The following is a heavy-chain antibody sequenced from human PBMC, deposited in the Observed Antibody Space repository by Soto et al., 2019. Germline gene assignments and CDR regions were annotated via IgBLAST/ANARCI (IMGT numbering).Heavy chain of an antibody. CDR3: ARFNWNYEMSIDY. V-gene: IGHV3-53*04. CDR2: IYSGGST. Sequence: GGSLRLSCAASGFTVSSNYMSWVRQAPGKGLEGVSVIYSGGSTYYPDSVKGRFTISRHNSKNTLYLQMNSLRAEDTAVYYCARFNWNYEMSIDYWGQGTLVTVSS. J-gene: IGHJ4*02. CDR1: GFTVSSNY. D-gene: IGHD1-7*01.